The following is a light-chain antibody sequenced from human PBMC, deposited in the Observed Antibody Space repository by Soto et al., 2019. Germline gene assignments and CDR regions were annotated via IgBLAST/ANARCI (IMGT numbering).Light chain of an antibody. Sequence: QSALTQPASLSGSPGQSITISCTGTSSDIGAYDYVSWFQQHPGKAPKLMISEVNNRPSGVSNRFSGSKSGNTAYLTISGLQVEDEAEYFCSSYTRSSALEVFGGGTKLTVL. J-gene: IGLJ3*02. V-gene: IGLV2-14*01. CDR1: SSDIGAYDY. CDR3: SSYTRSSALEV. CDR2: EVN.